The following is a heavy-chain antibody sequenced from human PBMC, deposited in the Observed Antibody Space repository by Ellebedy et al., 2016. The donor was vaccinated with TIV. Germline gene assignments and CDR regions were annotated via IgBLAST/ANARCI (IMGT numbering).Heavy chain of an antibody. CDR1: GGSISSSSYY. CDR3: AGVFVGLAAAGNSPYYFDY. V-gene: IGHV4-39*01. Sequence: MPSETLSLTCTVSGGSISSSSYYWGWIRQPPGKGLEWIGSIYYSGSTYYNPSLKRRVTISVDTSKNQFSLQLSSLTAADTAVYYCAGVFVGLAAAGNSPYYFDYWGQGTLVTVSS. J-gene: IGHJ4*02. CDR2: IYYSGST. D-gene: IGHD6-13*01.